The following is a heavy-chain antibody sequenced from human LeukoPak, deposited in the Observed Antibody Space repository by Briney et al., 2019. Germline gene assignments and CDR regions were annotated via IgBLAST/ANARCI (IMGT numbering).Heavy chain of an antibody. CDR3: AKDVYTAMFNRHGMDV. D-gene: IGHD5-18*01. Sequence: GGSLRLSCAASGFTFDDYAMHWVRQAPGKGLEWVSGISWNSDRIGYAESVKGRFTISRDNAKNHVYLQMNSLRPEDTALYYCAKDVYTAMFNRHGMDVWGQGTTVTVSS. CDR1: GFTFDDYA. V-gene: IGHV3-9*01. J-gene: IGHJ6*02. CDR2: ISWNSDRI.